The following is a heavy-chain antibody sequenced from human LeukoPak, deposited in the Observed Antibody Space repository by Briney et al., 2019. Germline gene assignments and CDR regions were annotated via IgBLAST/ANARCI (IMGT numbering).Heavy chain of an antibody. CDR1: GFTFSSYW. CDR3: ARDCSSTSCLEDGAFDI. Sequence: GGSLRLSCAASGFTFSSYWMSWVRQAPGKGLEWVANIKQDGSEKYYVDSVKGRFTISRDNAKNSLYLQINSLRAEDTAVYYCARDCSSTSCLEDGAFDIWGQGTMVTVSS. CDR2: IKQDGSEK. J-gene: IGHJ3*02. V-gene: IGHV3-7*01. D-gene: IGHD2-2*01.